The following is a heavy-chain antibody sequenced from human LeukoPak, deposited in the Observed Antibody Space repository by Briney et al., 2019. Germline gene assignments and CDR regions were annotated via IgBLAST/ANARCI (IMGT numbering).Heavy chain of an antibody. V-gene: IGHV3-48*03. CDR3: ARVGTAAGWGYFDP. J-gene: IGHJ5*02. CDR2: ISPSGSTI. Sequence: PGGSLRLSCAAPGFTFSSYEMNWVRQAPGKGLEWVSYISPSGSTISYADSVKGRFTTSRDNAKNSLYLQMNSLRAGDTAVYYCARVGTAAGWGYFDPWGQGTLVTVSS. CDR1: GFTFSSYE. D-gene: IGHD6-13*01.